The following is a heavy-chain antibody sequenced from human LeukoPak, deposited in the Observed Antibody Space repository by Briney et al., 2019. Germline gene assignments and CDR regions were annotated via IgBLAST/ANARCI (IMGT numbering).Heavy chain of an antibody. D-gene: IGHD2-21*02. Sequence: SETLSLTCAVSGGSISSGGYSWSWIRQPPGKGLEWIGYIYHSGNTYYNPSLESRVTISVDRSKNQFSLKLSSVTAADTAVYYCARQLAYCGGDCYYNWFDPWGQGTLVTVSS. CDR2: IYHSGNT. V-gene: IGHV4-30-2*01. CDR3: ARQLAYCGGDCYYNWFDP. CDR1: GGSISSGGYS. J-gene: IGHJ5*02.